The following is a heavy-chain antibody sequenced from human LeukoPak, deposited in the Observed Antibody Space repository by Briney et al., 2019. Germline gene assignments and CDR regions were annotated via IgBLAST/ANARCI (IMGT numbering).Heavy chain of an antibody. D-gene: IGHD5-24*01. V-gene: IGHV1-46*01. CDR2: INPSGGST. Sequence: ASVKVSCKASGYTFTSYYMHWVRQAPGQGLEWMGIINPSGGSTSYAQKFQGRVTMTRDTSTSTVYMELSSLRSEDTAVYYCARDRALRCLQPGGWYYWGQGTRVTVSS. CDR1: GYTFTSYY. CDR3: ARDRALRCLQPGGWYY. J-gene: IGHJ4*02.